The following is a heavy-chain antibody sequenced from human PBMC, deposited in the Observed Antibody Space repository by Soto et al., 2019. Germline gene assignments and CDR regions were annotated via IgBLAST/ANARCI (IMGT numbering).Heavy chain of an antibody. Sequence: SETLSLTCTVSGSSISSSSYYWGWIRQPPGKGLEWIGSIYYSGSTYYNPSLKSRVTISVDTSKNQFSLKLSSVTAADTAVYYCASTAYYDFWSGYYTGFWFDPWGQGTLVTVSS. CDR2: IYYSGST. D-gene: IGHD3-3*01. CDR3: ASTAYYDFWSGYYTGFWFDP. J-gene: IGHJ5*02. CDR1: GSSISSSSYY. V-gene: IGHV4-39*01.